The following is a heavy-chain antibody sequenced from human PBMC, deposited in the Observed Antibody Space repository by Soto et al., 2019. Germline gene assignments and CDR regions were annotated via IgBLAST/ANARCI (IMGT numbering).Heavy chain of an antibody. CDR3: ARDGPYYDILTGYYTPGYYFDY. Sequence: SETLSLTCTFSCGSVISGSYYWSWIRQPPGKGLEWIGYIYYSGSTNYNPSLKSRVTISVDTSKNQFSLKLSSVTAADTAVYYCARDGPYYDILTGYYTPGYYFDYWGQGTLVTVSS. V-gene: IGHV4-61*01. CDR2: IYYSGST. CDR1: CGSVISGSYY. D-gene: IGHD3-9*01. J-gene: IGHJ4*02.